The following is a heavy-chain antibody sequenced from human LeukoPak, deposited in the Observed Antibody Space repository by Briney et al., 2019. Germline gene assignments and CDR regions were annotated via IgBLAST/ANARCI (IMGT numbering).Heavy chain of an antibody. CDR1: SYSISSGYY. CDR2: IYHSGST. CDR3: ARIYSSSWFLNWFDP. J-gene: IGHJ5*02. V-gene: IGHV4-38-2*02. Sequence: SETLSLTCTVSSYSISSGYYWGWIRQPPGKGLEWIGSIYHSGSTYYNPSLKSRVTISVDTSKNQFSLKLSSVTAADTAVYYCARIYSSSWFLNWFDPWGQGTLVTVSS. D-gene: IGHD6-13*01.